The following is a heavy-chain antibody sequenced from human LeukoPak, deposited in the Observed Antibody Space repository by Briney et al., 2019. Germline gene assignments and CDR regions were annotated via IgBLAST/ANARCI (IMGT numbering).Heavy chain of an antibody. CDR2: ISGSGGST. CDR3: AKARRSFYSSSSFDY. D-gene: IGHD6-6*01. J-gene: IGHJ4*02. CDR1: GFTFSSYA. Sequence: GGSLRLSCAASGFTFSSYAMSWVRQAPGKGLEWVSAISGSGGSTYYADSVKGRFTISRDNSKNTLYLQMNSLRAEDTALYYCAKARRSFYSSSSFDYWGQGTLVTVSS. V-gene: IGHV3-23*01.